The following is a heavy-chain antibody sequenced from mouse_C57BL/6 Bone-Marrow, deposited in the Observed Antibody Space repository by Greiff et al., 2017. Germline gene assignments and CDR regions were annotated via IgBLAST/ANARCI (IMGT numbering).Heavy chain of an antibody. V-gene: IGHV1-64*01. Sequence: QVQLQQPGAELVKPGASVKLSCKASGYTFTSYWMHWVKQRPGQGLEWIGMIHPNSGSTNYNEKFKNKATLTVDKSSSTAYMQLSSLTSEDSAVYYCARRLRYRGNYAMDYWGQGTSVTVSS. D-gene: IGHD1-1*01. J-gene: IGHJ4*01. CDR1: GYTFTSYW. CDR2: IHPNSGST. CDR3: ARRLRYRGNYAMDY.